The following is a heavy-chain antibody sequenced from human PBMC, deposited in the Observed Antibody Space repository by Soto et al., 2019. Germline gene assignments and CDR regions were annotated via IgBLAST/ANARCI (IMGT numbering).Heavy chain of an antibody. CDR2: ISSKNNRTSYYI. V-gene: IGHV3-21*06. Sequence: GGSLRLSCAASGFSFSTHSMNWVRQPPGKGLEWVSSISSKNNRTSYYIHYADSVKGRFTISRDNARSSLYLQMDSPRPEDTAVYYCAKDLAVPGQSPNNWFDPWGQGTLVTVSS. CDR1: GFSFSTHS. J-gene: IGHJ5*02. CDR3: AKDLAVPGQSPNNWFDP. D-gene: IGHD2-2*01.